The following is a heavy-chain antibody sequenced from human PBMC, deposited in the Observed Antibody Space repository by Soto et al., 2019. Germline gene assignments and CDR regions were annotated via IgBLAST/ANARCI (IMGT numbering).Heavy chain of an antibody. Sequence: QVQLQQWGAGLLKPSETLSLTCAVYGGSFSGYYWSWIRQPPGKGLEWIGEINHSGSTNYNPSLKSRVTISVDTSKNQFSLKLSSVTAADTAVYYCARGPIWFGASAFDIWGQGTMVTVSS. CDR2: INHSGST. D-gene: IGHD3-10*01. CDR3: ARGPIWFGASAFDI. CDR1: GGSFSGYY. V-gene: IGHV4-34*01. J-gene: IGHJ3*02.